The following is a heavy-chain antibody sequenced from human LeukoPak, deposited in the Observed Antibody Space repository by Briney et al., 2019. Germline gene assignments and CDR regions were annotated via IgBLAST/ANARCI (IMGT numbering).Heavy chain of an antibody. CDR3: GKVEYSRNIPQH. CDR2: ISGSGGST. D-gene: IGHD6-6*01. V-gene: IGHV3-23*01. CDR1: GFTFSSYA. J-gene: IGHJ1*01. Sequence: PGGSLRLSCAASGFTFSSYAMNWVRQAPGKGLEWVSSISGSGGSTYYADSVKGRFTISRDNSKNTQYLQMNSLRAEDTAVYYFGKVEYSRNIPQHWGQGTLVTVSS.